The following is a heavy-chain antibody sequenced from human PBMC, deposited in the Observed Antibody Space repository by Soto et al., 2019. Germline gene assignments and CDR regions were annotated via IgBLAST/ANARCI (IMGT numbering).Heavy chain of an antibody. J-gene: IGHJ5*02. D-gene: IGHD5-12*01. CDR2: IREDGGYI. V-gene: IGHV3-7*01. Sequence: EVQLVQSGGGLVQPGGSLRLSCVASGFTFTTYWMRWVRQVPGKGLEWVANIREDGGYIGYVDSVRGRFTISRDNGKNSVYLEMNSLRVEDTAVYFCARDGPGGFLDQWGQGTLVTVSS. CDR3: ARDGPGGFLDQ. CDR1: GFTFTTYW.